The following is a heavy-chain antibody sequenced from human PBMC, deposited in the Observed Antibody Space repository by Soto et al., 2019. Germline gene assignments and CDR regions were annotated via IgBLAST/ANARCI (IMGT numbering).Heavy chain of an antibody. Sequence: QVQLQESGPGLVKPSQTLSLTCTVSGGSISSGGYYWGWIRQHPGKGLEWIGYIYYSGSTYYNPSLKIRVTISVDTSKNQFSLKLSSVTAADTAVYYCASSFGWFGEFAHFDYWGQGTLVTVSS. D-gene: IGHD3-10*01. CDR1: GGSISSGGYY. V-gene: IGHV4-31*03. CDR2: IYYSGST. CDR3: ASSFGWFGEFAHFDY. J-gene: IGHJ4*02.